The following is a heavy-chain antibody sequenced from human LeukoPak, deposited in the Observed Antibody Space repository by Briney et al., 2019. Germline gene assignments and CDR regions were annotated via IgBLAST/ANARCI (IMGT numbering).Heavy chain of an antibody. V-gene: IGHV4-34*01. CDR1: GGSFSGYY. CDR2: INHSGST. Sequence: SETLSLTCAVYGGSFSGYYWSWIRQPPGKGLEWIGEINHSGSTNYNPPLKSRVTISVETSKNQFSLKLRSVTAADTAVYYCARHIPGNPYFDYWGQGTLVTVSS. D-gene: IGHD2-21*01. CDR3: ARHIPGNPYFDY. J-gene: IGHJ4*02.